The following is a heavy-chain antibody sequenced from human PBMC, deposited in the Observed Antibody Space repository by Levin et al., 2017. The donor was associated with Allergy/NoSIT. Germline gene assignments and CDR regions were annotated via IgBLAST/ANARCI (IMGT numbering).Heavy chain of an antibody. CDR2: IYYNGKT. CDR3: ARDDPYGSGSPEVD. CDR1: GGSVSSGSYY. Sequence: ESLKISCTVSGGSVSSGSYYWSWIRQPPGKGLEWIGYIYYNGKTNYKPSLKSRLTISVDTSKNQFSLKLSSVTAADTAVYYCARDDPYGSGSPEVDWGQGTMVTVSS. D-gene: IGHD3-10*01. J-gene: IGHJ4*02. V-gene: IGHV4-61*01.